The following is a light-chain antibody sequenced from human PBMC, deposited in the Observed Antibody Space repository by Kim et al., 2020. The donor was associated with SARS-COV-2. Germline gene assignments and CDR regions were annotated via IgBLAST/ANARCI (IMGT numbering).Light chain of an antibody. CDR1: SSDVGGYNY. CDR3: SSYAGSNNLV. CDR2: EVS. J-gene: IGLJ2*01. Sequence: GQSGTISCTGTSSDVGGYNYVSWYQRHPGKAPKLMIYEVSKRPSGVPDRFSGSKSGNTASLTVSGLQAEDEADYYCSSYAGSNNLVFGGGTQLTVL. V-gene: IGLV2-8*01.